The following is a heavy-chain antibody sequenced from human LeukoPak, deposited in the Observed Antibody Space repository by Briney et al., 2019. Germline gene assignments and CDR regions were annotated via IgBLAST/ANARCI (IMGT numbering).Heavy chain of an antibody. CDR2: INPNSGGT. D-gene: IGHD3-3*02. CDR1: GYTFTGYY. V-gene: IGHV1-2*02. Sequence: ASVKVSCKASGYTFTGYYMHWVRQAPGQGLEWMGWINPNSGGTNHAQKFQGRVTMTRDTSISTAYMELSRLRSDDTAVYYCASSIFVPPESGYWGQGALVTVSS. J-gene: IGHJ4*02. CDR3: ASSIFVPPESGY.